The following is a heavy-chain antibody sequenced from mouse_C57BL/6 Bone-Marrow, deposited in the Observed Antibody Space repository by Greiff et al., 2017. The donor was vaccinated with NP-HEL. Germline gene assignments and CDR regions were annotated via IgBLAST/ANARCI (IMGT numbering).Heavy chain of an antibody. CDR2: IGPGSGST. J-gene: IGHJ1*03. CDR3: ARSPYYYGSYWYFDV. V-gene: IGHV1-77*01. CDR1: GYTFTDYY. D-gene: IGHD1-1*01. Sequence: VQLQQSGAELVKPGASVKISCKASGYTFTDYYINWVKQRPGQGLKWIGKIGPGSGSTYYNEKFKGKATLTADKSSSTAYMQLSSLTSEDSAVYFCARSPYYYGSYWYFDVWGTGTTVTVSS.